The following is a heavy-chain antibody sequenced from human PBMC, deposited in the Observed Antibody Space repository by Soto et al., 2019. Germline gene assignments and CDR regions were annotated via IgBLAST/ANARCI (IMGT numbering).Heavy chain of an antibody. V-gene: IGHV3-23*01. Sequence: EVQVLETGGGLVQPGGSLRLSCVASGFTFNNFVMNWVRQAPGKGLEWVAIIGGIGQYAYYADSVNGRFTFSRDNSKNTVYLEMNRLRAEDTAIYFCAKGGTSHIYGIDVWGPGTTVTVS. CDR1: GFTFNNFV. D-gene: IGHD2-2*01. J-gene: IGHJ6*02. CDR3: AKGGTSHIYGIDV. CDR2: IGGIGQYA.